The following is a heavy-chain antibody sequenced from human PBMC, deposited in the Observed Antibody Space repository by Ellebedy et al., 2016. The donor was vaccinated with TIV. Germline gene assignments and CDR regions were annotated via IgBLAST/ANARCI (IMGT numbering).Heavy chain of an antibody. CDR3: TPWGLGGY. J-gene: IGHJ4*02. Sequence: GESLKISCAASGFTFSGYWMNWVRQAPGRGLVWVSRISNDGSSTSYADSVKGRFTISRDNAKNTLYLQMNSLRAEDTAAYYCTPWGLGGYWGQGTLVTVSS. CDR2: ISNDGSST. V-gene: IGHV3-74*01. D-gene: IGHD2-21*01. CDR1: GFTFSGYW.